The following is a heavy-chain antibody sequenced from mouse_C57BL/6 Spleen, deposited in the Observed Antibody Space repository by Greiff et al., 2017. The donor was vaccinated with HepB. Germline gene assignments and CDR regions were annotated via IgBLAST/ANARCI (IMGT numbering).Heavy chain of an antibody. CDR3: ARGGFITTVAYFDY. Sequence: VQLQQSGPELVKPGASVKISCKASGYSFTDYNMNWVKQSNGKSLECIGVINPNYGTTSYNQKFKGKATLTVDQSSSTAYMQLNSLTSEDSAVYYGARGGFITTVAYFDYWGQGTTLTVSS. V-gene: IGHV1-39*01. J-gene: IGHJ2*01. D-gene: IGHD1-1*01. CDR2: INPNYGTT. CDR1: GYSFTDYN.